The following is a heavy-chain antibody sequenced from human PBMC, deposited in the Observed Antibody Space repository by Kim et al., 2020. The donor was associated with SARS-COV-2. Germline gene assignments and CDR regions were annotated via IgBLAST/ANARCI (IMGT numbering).Heavy chain of an antibody. J-gene: IGHJ3*01. CDR2: MNPNSGNT. Sequence: ASVKVSCKASGYTFTRYDINWVRQAPGQGFEWMGWMNPNSGNTGYAQKFQGRVTMTSDTSINTAYMELSGLRFEDTAFYYSARGRFTTIFVVPIRSDGFD. CDR3: ARGRFTTIFVVPIRSDGFD. V-gene: IGHV1-8*01. D-gene: IGHD3-9*01. CDR1: GYTFTRYD.